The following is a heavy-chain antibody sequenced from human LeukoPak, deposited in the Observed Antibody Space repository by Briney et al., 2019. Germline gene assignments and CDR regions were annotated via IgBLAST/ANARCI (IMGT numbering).Heavy chain of an antibody. J-gene: IGHJ2*01. CDR1: GGSISSYY. V-gene: IGHV4-59*01. Sequence: PSETLSLTCTVSGGSISSYYWSWIRQPPGKGLEWIGYIYYSGSTNYNPSLKSRVTISVDTSKNQFSLKLSSVTAADTAVYYCARDPRDYDSYFDLWGRGTLVTVSS. CDR2: IYYSGST. D-gene: IGHD3-16*01. CDR3: ARDPRDYDSYFDL.